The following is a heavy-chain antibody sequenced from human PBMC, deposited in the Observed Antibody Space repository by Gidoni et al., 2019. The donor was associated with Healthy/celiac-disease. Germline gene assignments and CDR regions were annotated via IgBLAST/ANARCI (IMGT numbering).Heavy chain of an antibody. CDR1: AFPLSTSGVG. V-gene: IGHV2-5*01. CDR2: IYWNDDK. CDR3: AHSRGYRDAFDI. J-gene: IGHJ3*02. Sequence: QITLKESGPTLVNPTQTLPLTCTFSAFPLSTSGVGVGWIRQPPGKALEWLALIYWNDDKRYSPSLKGRLTITKDTSKNQVVLTMTNMDPVDTATDYCAHSRGYRDAFDIWGQGTMVTVSS. D-gene: IGHD5-12*01.